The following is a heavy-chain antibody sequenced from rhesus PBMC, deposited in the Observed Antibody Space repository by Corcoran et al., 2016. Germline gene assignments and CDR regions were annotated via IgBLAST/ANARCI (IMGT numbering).Heavy chain of an antibody. D-gene: IGHD1-26*01. CDR2: NYPGDSAT. CDR1: GYSFTSSW. CDR3: AKDRNWNYGLDS. V-gene: IGHV5S1*01. Sequence: EVQLVQSGAEVKRPGESLRISCKTSGYSFTSSWISWVRQMPGKGLELMVSNYPGDSATRYNPYFQGQVTISADKSISTAYLQWSRLKASDTATYYCAKDRNWNYGLDSWGQGVVVTVSS. J-gene: IGHJ6*01.